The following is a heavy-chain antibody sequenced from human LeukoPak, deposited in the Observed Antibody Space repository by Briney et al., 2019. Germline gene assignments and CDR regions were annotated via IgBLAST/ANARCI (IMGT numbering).Heavy chain of an antibody. Sequence: GGSLRLSCAASGFTFSDHYMDWVCQAPGEGLEWVGRTRNKANRYTTEYAASVKGRFTISRDDSKTSLYLQMNSLKTEDTAVYYCALRYHCSSTSCSTHDAFDIWGQGTMVTVSS. CDR2: TRNKANRYTT. CDR1: GFTFSDHY. V-gene: IGHV3-72*01. D-gene: IGHD2-2*01. CDR3: ALRYHCSSTSCSTHDAFDI. J-gene: IGHJ3*02.